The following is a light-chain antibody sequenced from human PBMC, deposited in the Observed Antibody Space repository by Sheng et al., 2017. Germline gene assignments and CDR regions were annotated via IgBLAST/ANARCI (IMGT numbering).Light chain of an antibody. V-gene: IGKV1-39*01. CDR3: QQSYSAPNT. CDR2: ATS. Sequence: DIQMTQSPSSLSASVGDRVTITCRASQSISTYLNWYQQKPGKAPKLLIYATSSLQSGVPSRFSGSGSGTHFTLTISSLQPEDFATYYCQQSYSAPNTFGQGTKVEIK. CDR1: QSISTY. J-gene: IGKJ2*01.